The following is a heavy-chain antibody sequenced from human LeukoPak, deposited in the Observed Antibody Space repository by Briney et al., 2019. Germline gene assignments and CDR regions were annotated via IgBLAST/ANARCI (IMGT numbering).Heavy chain of an antibody. CDR3: ARTHSSGSYYQDYYFDY. V-gene: IGHV5-51*01. CDR1: GYSFTSYW. Sequence: GESLKISCKGSGYSFTSYWIGWVRQMPGKGLEWMGIIYPGDSDTRYSPSFQGQVTISADKSISTAYLQWSGLKASDTAMYYCARTHSSGSYYQDYYFDYWGQGTLVTVSS. CDR2: IYPGDSDT. J-gene: IGHJ4*02. D-gene: IGHD3-22*01.